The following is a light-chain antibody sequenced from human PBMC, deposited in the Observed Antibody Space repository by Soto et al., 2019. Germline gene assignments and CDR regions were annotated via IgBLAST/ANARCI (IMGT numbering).Light chain of an antibody. Sequence: DIQMTQSPSSLSASVGDRVTITCRVSQGIGNYLAWYQQKSGKVPKLLIYAASTLQSGVPSRFSGSRSGTDFTLTISSLQPEDVATYYCQNHNNAPWTFGQGTKVEIQ. CDR2: AAS. J-gene: IGKJ1*01. CDR3: QNHNNAPWT. CDR1: QGIGNY. V-gene: IGKV1-27*01.